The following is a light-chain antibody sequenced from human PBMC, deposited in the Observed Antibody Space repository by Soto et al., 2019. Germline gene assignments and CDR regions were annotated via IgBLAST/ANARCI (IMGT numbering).Light chain of an antibody. CDR2: DAS. CDR1: QSVSSY. V-gene: IGKV3-11*01. Sequence: EIVLTQSPATLSLSPGERATPSGRASQSVSSYLAWYQQKPGQAPRLLIYDASNRATGIPARFSGSGSGTDFTLTISSLEPGDFAVYYCQQRSNWPLTFGGGTKMDIK. CDR3: QQRSNWPLT. J-gene: IGKJ4*01.